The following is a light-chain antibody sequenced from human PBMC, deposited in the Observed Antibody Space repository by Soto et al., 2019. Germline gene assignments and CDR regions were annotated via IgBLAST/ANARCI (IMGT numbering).Light chain of an antibody. CDR1: ESVSSSY. CDR3: QHYGSSPPYT. J-gene: IGKJ2*01. Sequence: EIVLTQSPGTLSLSPGERATLSCRASESVSSSYLAWYQQKPGQAPRLLIYDASIRVTGIPDRFSGSGSGTDFTLTISRLEPEDFAVYYCQHYGSSPPYTVGQGTKLEIK. V-gene: IGKV3-20*01. CDR2: DAS.